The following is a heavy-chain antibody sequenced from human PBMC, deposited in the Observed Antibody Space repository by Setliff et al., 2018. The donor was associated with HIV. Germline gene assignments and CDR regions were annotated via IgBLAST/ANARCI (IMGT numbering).Heavy chain of an antibody. Sequence: ASVKVSCKASGYTFSGYFIHWVRQAPGQGLEWMGQINPNRGDTKSHHKFADRLIMSRDTSLTTVYMELTSLRSDDTAVYYCARVSSFNKIIIEAFDIWGQGTLVPVSS. CDR1: GYTFSGYF. CDR2: INPNRGDT. CDR3: ARVSSFNKIIIEAFDI. V-gene: IGHV1-2*06. J-gene: IGHJ3*02. D-gene: IGHD3-10*01.